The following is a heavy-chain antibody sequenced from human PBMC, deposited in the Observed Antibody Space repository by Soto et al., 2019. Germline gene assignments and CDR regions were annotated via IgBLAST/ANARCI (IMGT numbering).Heavy chain of an antibody. CDR2: IWPDGSHK. CDR3: ARDEGSGTPTLFFDY. J-gene: IGHJ4*02. V-gene: IGHV3-33*01. D-gene: IGHD3-10*01. Sequence: QVHLVESGGGVVQPGGSLRLSCGASGFSFNVYAIHWVRHAPGKGLQWVAGIWPDGSHKFYADSVRGRVTISRDNSKNVLNLQMNSLGVEDTAVCYCARDEGSGTPTLFFDYWGQGTLVTVSS. CDR1: GFSFNVYA.